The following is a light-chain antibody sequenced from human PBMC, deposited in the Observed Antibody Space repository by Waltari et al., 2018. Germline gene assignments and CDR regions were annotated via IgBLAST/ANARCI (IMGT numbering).Light chain of an antibody. CDR1: ALPKKY. CDR3: YSTDSSANDRV. V-gene: IGLV3-10*01. CDR2: EDS. J-gene: IGLJ2*01. Sequence: SYELTQPPSVSVSPGQTARITCSGDALPKKYAYWYQQKSGQAPVGVMYEDSKRPSGIPERLSGSRSGTMATLTISGAQVEDEADYYCYSTDSSANDRVFGGGTKLTVL.